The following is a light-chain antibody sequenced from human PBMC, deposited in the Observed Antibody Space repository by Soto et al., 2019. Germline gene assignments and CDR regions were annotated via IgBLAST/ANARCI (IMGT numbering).Light chain of an antibody. CDR2: GNR. V-gene: IGLV1-40*01. J-gene: IGLJ3*02. CDR3: QAYDDSLTAFV. CDR1: NSNLGAAYD. Sequence: QSVLTQPPSVSGAPGQRVTLSCTGNNSNLGAAYDVHWYQQLPGAAPKLAIFGNRNRPSGVPERFSGSKSGTSASLAITGLQAEDEADYYCQAYDDSLTAFVFGGGTKLTVL.